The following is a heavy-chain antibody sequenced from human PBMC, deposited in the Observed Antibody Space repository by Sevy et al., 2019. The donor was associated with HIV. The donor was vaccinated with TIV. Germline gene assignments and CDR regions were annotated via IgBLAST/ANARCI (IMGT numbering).Heavy chain of an antibody. D-gene: IGHD4-17*01. CDR1: GFTFDDYV. CDR2: ISWNSGSI. J-gene: IGHJ4*02. CDR3: AKDIGSTVTTRGAFDY. Sequence: GGSLRLSCAASGFTFDDYVMHWVRQAPGKGLEWVSGISWNSGSIGYADSVKGRFTISRDNAKNSLYLQMNSLRAEDTALYYCAKDIGSTVTTRGAFDYWGQGTLVTVSS. V-gene: IGHV3-9*01.